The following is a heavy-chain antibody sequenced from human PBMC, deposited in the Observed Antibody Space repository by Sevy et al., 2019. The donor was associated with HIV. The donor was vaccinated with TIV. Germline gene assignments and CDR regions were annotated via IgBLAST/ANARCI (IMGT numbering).Heavy chain of an antibody. D-gene: IGHD3-10*01. CDR3: AREEYFYGSGTYGYSMDV. Sequence: SETLSLTCAVSGGSIRSSHWWSWVRQSPGKGLEWIGEIYYSGSRNYNPSLKSRLTISVDTSNNLFSLRLSSVTAADTAVYYCAREEYFYGSGTYGYSMDVWGQGTTVTVSS. V-gene: IGHV4-4*02. J-gene: IGHJ6*02. CDR2: IYYSGSR. CDR1: GGSIRSSHW.